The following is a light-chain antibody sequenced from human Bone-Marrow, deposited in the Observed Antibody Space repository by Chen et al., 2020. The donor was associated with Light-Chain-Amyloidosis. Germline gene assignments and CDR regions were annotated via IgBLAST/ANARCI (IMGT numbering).Light chain of an antibody. CDR2: MAS. J-gene: IGKJ2*01. CDR3: QQYKSYPYT. CDR1: QSIINW. Sequence: DIQMTQSPSTLSASVGDRVTITCRASQSIINWFAWYQQKPGKAPKLLIYMASSLESGVPSRFSGSGSETEFTLTISSLQPDDFATYHCQQYKSYPYTFGQWTKLVI. V-gene: IGKV1-5*03.